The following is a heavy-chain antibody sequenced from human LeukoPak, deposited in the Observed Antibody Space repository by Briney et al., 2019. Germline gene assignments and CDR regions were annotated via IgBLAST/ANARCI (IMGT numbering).Heavy chain of an antibody. J-gene: IGHJ4*02. V-gene: IGHV4-61*01. CDR1: GGSISSGSYY. CDR2: IYYSGST. D-gene: IGHD1-26*01. CDR3: ARGSYGGSYLLDY. Sequence: SETLSLTCTVSGGSISSGSYYWSWIRQPPGKGLEWIGYIYYSGSTNYSPSLKSRVTISVDTSKNQFSLKLSSVTAADTAVYYCARGSYGGSYLLDYWGQGTLVTVSS.